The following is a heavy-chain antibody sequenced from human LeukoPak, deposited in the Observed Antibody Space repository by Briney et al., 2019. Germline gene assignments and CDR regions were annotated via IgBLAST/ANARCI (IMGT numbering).Heavy chain of an antibody. J-gene: IGHJ4*02. V-gene: IGHV4-34*01. Sequence: SETLSLTCAVYGGSFSGYYWSWIRQPPGKGLEWIGEINHSGSTNYNPSLKSRVTISVDTSKNQFSLKLSSVTAADTAVYYCARGKGYDFWSGYKAFDYWGQGTLVTVSS. D-gene: IGHD3-3*01. CDR1: GGSFSGYY. CDR2: INHSGST. CDR3: ARGKGYDFWSGYKAFDY.